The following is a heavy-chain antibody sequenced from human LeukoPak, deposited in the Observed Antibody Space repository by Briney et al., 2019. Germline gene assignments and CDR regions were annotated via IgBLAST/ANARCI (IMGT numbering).Heavy chain of an antibody. CDR2: IDQAGSAK. J-gene: IGHJ4*02. Sequence: GGSLRLSCGASGFTFSDYWVSWVRQAPKKGLEWVANIDQAGSAKHYVDSAKGRFTIPRDNARNSIYLQMNSLRAEDTAVYYCAIAAGWEQAYWGQGTLVTVSS. V-gene: IGHV3-7*01. CDR3: AIAAGWEQAY. CDR1: GFTFSDYW. D-gene: IGHD1-26*01.